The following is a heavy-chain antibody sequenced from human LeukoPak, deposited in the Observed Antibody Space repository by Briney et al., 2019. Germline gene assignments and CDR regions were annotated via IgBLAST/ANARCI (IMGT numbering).Heavy chain of an antibody. J-gene: IGHJ3*02. CDR1: GYTFTGYY. CDR3: ARPAGYSSGYDAFDI. CDR2: INPNNGGT. V-gene: IGHV1-2*06. D-gene: IGHD6-19*01. Sequence: ASVKVSCKASGYTFTGYYMHWVRQTPGQGLEWMARINPNNGGTNYAQKFQGRVTMTRDTSISTAYMELSRLRSDDTAVYYCARPAGYSSGYDAFDIWGQGTMVTVSS.